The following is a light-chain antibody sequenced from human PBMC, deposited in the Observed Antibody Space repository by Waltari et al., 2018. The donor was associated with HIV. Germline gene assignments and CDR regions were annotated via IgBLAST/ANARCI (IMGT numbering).Light chain of an antibody. CDR1: GLSQQS. CDR2: KDT. Sequence: SSRLTQPPSVSVSPGQTAKLTCSADGLSQQSVFWYQQKTGQAPVLVIYKDTERPSNIPERFSGATSGTTVTLTISGVQAEDEADYFCHSEDNTGAAFFGGGTRLTVL. CDR3: HSEDNTGAAF. V-gene: IGLV3-25*03. J-gene: IGLJ2*01.